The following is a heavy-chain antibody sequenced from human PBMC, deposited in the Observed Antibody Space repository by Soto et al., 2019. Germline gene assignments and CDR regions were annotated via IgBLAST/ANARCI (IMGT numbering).Heavy chain of an antibody. V-gene: IGHV3-23*01. Sequence: LRLSCAASGFTFSSYAMSWVRQAPGKGLEWVSAISGSGGSTYYADSVKGRFTISRDNSKNTLYLQMNSLRAEDTAVYYCAKGLVVISWFDPWGRGTLVTVSS. CDR3: AKGLVVISWFDP. CDR2: ISGSGGST. CDR1: GFTFSSYA. D-gene: IGHD3-22*01. J-gene: IGHJ5*02.